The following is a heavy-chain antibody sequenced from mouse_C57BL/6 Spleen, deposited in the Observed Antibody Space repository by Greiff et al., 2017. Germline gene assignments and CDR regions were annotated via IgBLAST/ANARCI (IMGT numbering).Heavy chain of an antibody. J-gene: IGHJ3*01. CDR2: ISDGGSYT. V-gene: IGHV5-4*03. D-gene: IGHD2-5*01. Sequence: EVKLMESGGGLVKPGGSLKLSCAASGFTFSSYAMSWVRQTPEKRLEWVATISDGGSYTYYPDNVKGRFTISRDNAKNNLYLQMSHLKSEDTAMYYCARDYYSNYVGFAYWGQGTLVTVSA. CDR3: ARDYYSNYVGFAY. CDR1: GFTFSSYA.